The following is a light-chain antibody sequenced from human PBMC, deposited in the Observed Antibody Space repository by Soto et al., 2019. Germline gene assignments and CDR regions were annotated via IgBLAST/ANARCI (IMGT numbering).Light chain of an antibody. J-gene: IGKJ1*01. CDR1: QSVSSN. CDR3: QQSAGT. CDR2: GAS. Sequence: EIVMTQSPATLSVSPGERATLSCRASQSVSSNLAWYQQKPGQAPRLLIYGASTRATGIPARFSGSGSGTEFTLTISSLQSEDFAVYYCQQSAGTFGQGTK. V-gene: IGKV3-15*01.